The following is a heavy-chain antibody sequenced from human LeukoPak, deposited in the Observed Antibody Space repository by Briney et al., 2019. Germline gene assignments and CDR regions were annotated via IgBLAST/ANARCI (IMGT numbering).Heavy chain of an antibody. CDR2: IYYSGNT. CDR1: GVSISTYY. D-gene: IGHD2-2*02. V-gene: IGHV4-59*01. J-gene: IGHJ4*02. CDR3: ARAYTSWSFDY. Sequence: PSETLSLTCTVSGVSISTYYWSWIRQPPGKGLEWIGYIYYSGNTNYNPSLKSRVTISIDTSKNQFSLKLSSVTAADTAVYYCARAYTSWSFDYWGQGTLVTVSS.